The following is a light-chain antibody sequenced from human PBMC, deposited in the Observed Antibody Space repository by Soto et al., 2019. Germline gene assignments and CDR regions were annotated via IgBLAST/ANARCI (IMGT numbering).Light chain of an antibody. J-gene: IGKJ1*01. Sequence: EIVLTQSPGTLSLSPGERATLSCSASHSFSSNYLAWYQQKPGQAPRLLIYGSSSRATGITDRFSGSGSGTDFTLTISRREPDDFAVYYCQQYENSLWTFGQGTRVEIK. CDR2: GSS. V-gene: IGKV3-20*01. CDR1: HSFSSNY. CDR3: QQYENSLWT.